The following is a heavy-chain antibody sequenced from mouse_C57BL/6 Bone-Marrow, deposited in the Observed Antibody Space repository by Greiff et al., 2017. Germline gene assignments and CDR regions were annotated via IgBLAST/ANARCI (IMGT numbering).Heavy chain of an antibody. CDR3: ARDGVRNY. V-gene: IGHV1-82*01. Sequence: VQLKQSGPELVKPGASVKISCKASGYAFSSSWMNWVKQRPGKGLEWIGRIYPGDGDTNYNGKFKGKATLTADKSSSTAYMQLRSLTSEDSAVYFCARDGVRNYWGQGTTLTVSS. J-gene: IGHJ2*01. CDR1: GYAFSSSW. CDR2: IYPGDGDT. D-gene: IGHD2-2*01.